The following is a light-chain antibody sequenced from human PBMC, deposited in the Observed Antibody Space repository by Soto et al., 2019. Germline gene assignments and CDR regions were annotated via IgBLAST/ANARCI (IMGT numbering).Light chain of an antibody. V-gene: IGKV3-15*01. CDR2: GAS. CDR3: QQYNDWPPLT. Sequence: EVVMTQSPATLSVSPGERATLSCRASRSVSSSLAWYRQRPGQAPRLLIYGASTRATGVPARFSGSGSGTECTLTISSLQSEDFAIYYCQQYNDWPPLTFGGGTKVEI. CDR1: RSVSSS. J-gene: IGKJ4*01.